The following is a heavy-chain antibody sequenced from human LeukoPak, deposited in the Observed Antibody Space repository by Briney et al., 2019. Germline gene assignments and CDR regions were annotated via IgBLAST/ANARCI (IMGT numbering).Heavy chain of an antibody. V-gene: IGHV1-2*06. Sequence: ASVKVSCKASGYTFTGYYMHWVRQAPGQGLEWMGRINLNSGGTNYAQKFQGRVTMTRDTSISTAYMELSRLRSDDTAVYYCARVLTGYSSSWYYWGQGTLVTVSS. CDR2: INLNSGGT. CDR3: ARVLTGYSSSWYY. CDR1: GYTFTGYY. J-gene: IGHJ4*02. D-gene: IGHD6-13*01.